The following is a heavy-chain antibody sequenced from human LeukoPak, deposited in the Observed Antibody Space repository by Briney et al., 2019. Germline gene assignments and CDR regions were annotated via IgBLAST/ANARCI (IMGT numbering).Heavy chain of an antibody. V-gene: IGHV1-8*03. Sequence: ASVKVSCKASGGTFSSYAISWVRQAPGQGLEWMGWMNPNSGNTGYAQKFQGRVTITRNTSISTAYMELSSLRSEDTAVYYCARGPLPYYDYVWGSYKSYYMDVWGKGTTVTVSS. J-gene: IGHJ6*03. CDR2: MNPNSGNT. D-gene: IGHD3-16*01. CDR3: ARGPLPYYDYVWGSYKSYYMDV. CDR1: GGTFSSYA.